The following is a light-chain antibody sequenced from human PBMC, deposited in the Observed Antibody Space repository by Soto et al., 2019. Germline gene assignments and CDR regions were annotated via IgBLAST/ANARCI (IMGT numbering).Light chain of an antibody. V-gene: IGKV3-20*01. CDR1: QSVTSNY. CDR2: GAS. Sequence: PGERATLSCRASQSVTSNYLGWYQQKPGQAPRLLIYGASTRATGIPDRFRGSGSGTDFTLTISRLEPEDFAVYYCQQYGSSGTVFGQGTRLEIK. CDR3: QQYGSSGTV. J-gene: IGKJ5*01.